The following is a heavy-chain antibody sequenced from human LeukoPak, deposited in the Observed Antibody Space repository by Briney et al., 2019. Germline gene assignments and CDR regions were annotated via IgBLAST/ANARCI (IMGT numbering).Heavy chain of an antibody. CDR2: IKKDGSVR. D-gene: IGHD3-10*01. Sequence: GGSLRLSCAASGFAFDIYWMTWVRQAPGKGLGWVANIKKDGSVRQYVDAVRARFTVSRDNAKNSLYLKMTSLRADDTAVYYCVSLRVSTVRDSFDLWGQGTMVTVSS. J-gene: IGHJ3*01. CDR3: VSLRVSTVRDSFDL. V-gene: IGHV3-7*01. CDR1: GFAFDIYW.